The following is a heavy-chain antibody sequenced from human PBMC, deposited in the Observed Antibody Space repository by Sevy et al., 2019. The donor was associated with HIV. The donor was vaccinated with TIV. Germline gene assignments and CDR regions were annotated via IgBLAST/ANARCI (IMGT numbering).Heavy chain of an antibody. Sequence: SETLSLTCAVSGGSISSDNFWSWVRQPPGKGLEWIGDIYHSGSTNYSPSLGSRVTMSGDKSKNQFSLRLTSVTAADTAVYFCASLQGEYSDGDAFSMFFLDYWGQGALVTVSS. D-gene: IGHD3-16*01. CDR1: GGSISSDNF. CDR3: ASLQGEYSDGDAFSMFFLDY. CDR2: IYHSGST. V-gene: IGHV4-4*02. J-gene: IGHJ4*02.